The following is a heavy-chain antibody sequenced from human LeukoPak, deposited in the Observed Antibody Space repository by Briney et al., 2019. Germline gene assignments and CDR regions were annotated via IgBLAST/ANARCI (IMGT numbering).Heavy chain of an antibody. V-gene: IGHV3-48*01. J-gene: IGHJ6*03. Sequence: GGSLRLSCTVSGFTVSSNSMSWVRQAPGKGLEWVSYISSSSSTIYYADSVKGRFTISRDNAKNSLYLQMKSLRAEDTALYYCAKIGAYSYYYMDVWGKGTTVTISS. CDR1: GFTVSSNS. CDR3: AKIGAYSYYYMDV. CDR2: ISSSSSTI. D-gene: IGHD2/OR15-2a*01.